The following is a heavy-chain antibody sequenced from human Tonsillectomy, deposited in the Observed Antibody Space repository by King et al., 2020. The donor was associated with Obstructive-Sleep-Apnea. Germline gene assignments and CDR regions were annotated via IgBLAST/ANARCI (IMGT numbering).Heavy chain of an antibody. CDR3: ARPTVTLEY. Sequence: VQLVESGGALVQPGGSLRLSCAASGFTFSIYWMHWVRQAPGKGLVWVSRINPDGSVAIYADSVKGRFTISRDNAKNTLYLQMNDLRPGDTARYYCARPTVTLEYWGQGSQVTVSS. D-gene: IGHD4-17*01. CDR1: GFTFSIYW. CDR2: INPDGSVA. J-gene: IGHJ4*02. V-gene: IGHV3-74*01.